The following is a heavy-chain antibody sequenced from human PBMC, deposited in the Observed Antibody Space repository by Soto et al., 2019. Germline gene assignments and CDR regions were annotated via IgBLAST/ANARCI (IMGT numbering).Heavy chain of an antibody. CDR1: GFTFSSYA. Sequence: DVQLLESGGGLVQPGGSLRLSGAASGFTFSSYAMSWVSQTPGNGLEWASAISVSGGSTYYADSVKGRFTSARDTSKNTLYLQQNRLRDEATSLYYFAKTISLAAAGTRDYWVQGTVITVYS. CDR3: AKTISLAAAGTRDY. V-gene: IGHV3-23*01. CDR2: ISVSGGST. J-gene: IGHJ4*02. D-gene: IGHD6-13*01.